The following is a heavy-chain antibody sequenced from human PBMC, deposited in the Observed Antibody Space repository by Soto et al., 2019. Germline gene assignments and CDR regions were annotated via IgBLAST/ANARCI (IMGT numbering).Heavy chain of an antibody. J-gene: IGHJ4*02. CDR1: GGPIRSYY. CDR3: AREGFSGYEALDY. Sequence: QVHLQESGPGLLKPSETLSLTCGVSGGPIRSYYLSWVRQAPGKGLEWIAYIAYTGITGYNPALRSRVTTSGDTSQNLSSLKMTSVTAADTAVYYCAREGFSGYEALDYWGQGILVTVSS. CDR2: IAYTGIT. D-gene: IGHD5-12*01. V-gene: IGHV4-59*01.